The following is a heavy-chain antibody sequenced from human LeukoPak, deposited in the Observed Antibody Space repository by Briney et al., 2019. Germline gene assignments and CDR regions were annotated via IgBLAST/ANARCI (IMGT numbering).Heavy chain of an antibody. CDR3: ARWGDRDSSSWCEWRNNAFDI. CDR2: IYYIGTA. V-gene: IGHV4-30-4*01. CDR1: GDSISIGDYR. D-gene: IGHD6-13*01. J-gene: IGHJ3*02. Sequence: PSQTLSLTCSVSGDSISIGDYRWSWIRQSPGKGLEWIGYIYYIGTAYYNPSLRSRVALSADTSKNQFSLKLSSVTAADTAVYYCARWGDRDSSSWCEWRNNAFDIWGQGTMVTVSS.